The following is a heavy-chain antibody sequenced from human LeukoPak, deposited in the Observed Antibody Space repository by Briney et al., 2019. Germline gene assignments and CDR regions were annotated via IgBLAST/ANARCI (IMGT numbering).Heavy chain of an antibody. CDR2: INPSGGNT. J-gene: IGHJ6*02. CDR3: ARETRHEGLRYFDWFSYYGMDV. V-gene: IGHV1-46*01. D-gene: IGHD3-9*01. Sequence: ASVKVSCKASGYTFSSYYMHWVRQAPGQGLEWMGIINPSGGNTNYAQKFQGRVTITADESTSTAYMELSSLRSEDTAVYYCARETRHEGLRYFDWFSYYGMDVWGQGTTVTVSS. CDR1: GYTFSSYY.